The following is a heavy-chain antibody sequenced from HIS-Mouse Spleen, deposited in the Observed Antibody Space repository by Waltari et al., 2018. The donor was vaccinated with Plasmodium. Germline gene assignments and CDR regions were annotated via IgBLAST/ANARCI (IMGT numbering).Heavy chain of an antibody. CDR1: GGSFSGYY. J-gene: IGHJ4*02. V-gene: IGHV4-34*01. D-gene: IGHD6-13*01. CDR2: INHSGST. CDR3: ARGSAAAGPFDY. Sequence: QVQLQQWGAGLLKPSETLSLTCPVYGGSFSGYYWSWTRQPPGKGLEWIGEINHSGSTNYNPSLKSRVTISVDTSKNQFSRKLSSVTAADTAVYYCARGSAAAGPFDYWGQGTLVTVSS.